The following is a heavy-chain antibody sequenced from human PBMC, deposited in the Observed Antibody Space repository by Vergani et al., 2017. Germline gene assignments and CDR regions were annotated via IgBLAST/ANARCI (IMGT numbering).Heavy chain of an antibody. J-gene: IGHJ3*01. CDR3: ARDNKQLRPRAFDL. D-gene: IGHD4-23*01. CDR2: IYVSGIT. V-gene: IGHV4-61*02. CDR1: GASINNDFYY. Sequence: QVQLQESGPGLVKPSQTLSLTCTVSGASINNDFYYWHWIRQPAGKGLEWIGRIYVSGITDYNSSLQSRVSMSVDTSKNQFSLTLTSVTAADTAVYYCARDNKQLRPRAFDLWVQGTMDTVSS.